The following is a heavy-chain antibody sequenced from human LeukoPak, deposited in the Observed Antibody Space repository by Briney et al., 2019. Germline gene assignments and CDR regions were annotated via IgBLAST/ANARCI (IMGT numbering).Heavy chain of an antibody. J-gene: IGHJ4*02. Sequence: SQTLSLTCTVSGGPISSGGYYWSWIRQPPGKGLEWIGYIYHSGSTYYNPSLKSRVTISVDRSKNQFSLKLSSVTAADTAVYYCARSDSSSGNFDYWGQGTLVTVSS. D-gene: IGHD6-13*01. V-gene: IGHV4-30-2*01. CDR2: IYHSGST. CDR1: GGPISSGGYY. CDR3: ARSDSSSGNFDY.